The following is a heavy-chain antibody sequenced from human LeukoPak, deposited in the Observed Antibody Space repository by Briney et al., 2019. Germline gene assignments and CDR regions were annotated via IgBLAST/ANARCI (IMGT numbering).Heavy chain of an antibody. J-gene: IGHJ4*02. CDR3: AKGSYYDSSGSFYFDY. CDR1: GFTFSSYA. V-gene: IGHV3-23*01. D-gene: IGHD3-22*01. Sequence: GGSLRLSCAASGFTFSSYAMSWVRQAPGKGLEWVSGISGSGDNTYYADSVKGRFTISRDNSKNMLYVQVNSLGTEDTAAYYCAKGSYYDSSGSFYFDYWGQGTLVTVSS. CDR2: ISGSGDNT.